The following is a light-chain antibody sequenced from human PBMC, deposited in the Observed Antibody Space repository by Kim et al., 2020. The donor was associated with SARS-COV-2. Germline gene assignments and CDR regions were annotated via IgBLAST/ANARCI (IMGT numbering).Light chain of an antibody. CDR2: GNT. V-gene: IGLV1-40*01. CDR1: SSNNGANHD. CDR3: QSYDNSLNSYV. Sequence: QRVTIACTGSSSNNGANHDVHWYQHLPGTAPKLLFYGNTNRPSGVPDRFSGSKSGTSASLAIIGLQAEDEADYYCQSYDNSLNSYVFGTGTKVTVL. J-gene: IGLJ1*01.